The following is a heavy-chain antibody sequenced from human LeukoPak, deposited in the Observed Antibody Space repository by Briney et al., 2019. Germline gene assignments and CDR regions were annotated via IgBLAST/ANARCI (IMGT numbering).Heavy chain of an antibody. CDR3: ARRRSSSYVWGSYRYFGYFDY. Sequence: SSETLSLTCTVSGVSISTSRYYWSWIRQPPGKGLEWIGEINHSGSTNYNPSLKSRVTISVDTSKNQFSLKLSSVTAADTAVYYCARRRSSSYVWGSYRYFGYFDYWGQGTLVTVSS. D-gene: IGHD3-16*02. CDR2: INHSGST. J-gene: IGHJ4*02. CDR1: GVSISTSRYY. V-gene: IGHV4-39*07.